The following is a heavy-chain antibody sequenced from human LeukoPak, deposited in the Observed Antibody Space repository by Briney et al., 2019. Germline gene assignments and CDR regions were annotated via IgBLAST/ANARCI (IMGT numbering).Heavy chain of an antibody. CDR1: GFTFTTYG. V-gene: IGHV3-23*01. CDR3: AKRVVAAIYYYYYMDV. Sequence: GGSLRLSCSASGFTFTTYGMNWVRQAPGKGLEWVSGIGGSGTGTYYADSVKGRFTISRDNSKNTLYLQMNSLRAEDTAVYYCAKRVVAAIYYYYYMDVWGKGTTVTISS. J-gene: IGHJ6*03. D-gene: IGHD2-15*01. CDR2: IGGSGTGT.